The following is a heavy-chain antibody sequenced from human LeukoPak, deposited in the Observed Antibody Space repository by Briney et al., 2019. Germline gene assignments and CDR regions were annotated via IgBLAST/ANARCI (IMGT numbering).Heavy chain of an antibody. CDR2: IYTSGST. Sequence: SETLSLTCTVSGGSISSYYWSWIRQPAGKGLEWIGRIYTSGSTNYNPSLKSRVTMSVDTSKNQFSLKLSYVTAADTAVYYCARDSDSSGYYSISFDYWGQGTLVTVSS. V-gene: IGHV4-4*07. CDR1: GGSISSYY. D-gene: IGHD3-22*01. J-gene: IGHJ4*02. CDR3: ARDSDSSGYYSISFDY.